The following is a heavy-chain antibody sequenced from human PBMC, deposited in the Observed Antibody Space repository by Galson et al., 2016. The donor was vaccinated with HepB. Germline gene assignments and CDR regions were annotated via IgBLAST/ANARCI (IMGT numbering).Heavy chain of an antibody. CDR3: ARDRQHAFDN. CDR1: GYMFTING. CDR2: ISANSGNT. J-gene: IGHJ4*02. Sequence: SVKVSCKASGYMFTINGISWVRQAPGQGLEWRGWISANSGNTNYAQKFQGRVTLTTDTSTSTAYMELRGLRSDDTAMYFCARDRQHAFDNWGQGTLVTVSS. V-gene: IGHV1-18*01.